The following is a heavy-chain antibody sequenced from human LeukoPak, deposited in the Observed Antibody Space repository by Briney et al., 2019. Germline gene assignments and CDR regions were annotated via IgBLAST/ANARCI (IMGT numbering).Heavy chain of an antibody. D-gene: IGHD6-13*01. V-gene: IGHV7-4-1*02. Sequence: ASVKVSCKASGYTFTSYGISWVRQAPRQGLEWMGWINTNTGNPTYAQGFTGRFVFSLDTSVSTAYLQISSLKAEDTAVYYCARDTYSSSWYWYGLDVWGQGTTVTVSS. CDR3: ARDTYSSSWYWYGLDV. CDR2: INTNTGNP. CDR1: GYTFTSYG. J-gene: IGHJ6*02.